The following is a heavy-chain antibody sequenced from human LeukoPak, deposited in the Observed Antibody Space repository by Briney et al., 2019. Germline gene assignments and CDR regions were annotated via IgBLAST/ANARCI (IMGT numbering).Heavy chain of an antibody. D-gene: IGHD3-22*01. CDR1: GFIFSSYG. CDR3: ASFGNYYDSSGLDY. J-gene: IGHJ4*02. Sequence: PGGSLRLSCAASGFIFSSYGMHWVRQAPGKGLEWVAVIWYDGSNKYYADSVKGRFTISRDNSKNTLYLQMNSLRAEDTAVYYCASFGNYYDSSGLDYWGQGTLVTVSS. CDR2: IWYDGSNK. V-gene: IGHV3-30*19.